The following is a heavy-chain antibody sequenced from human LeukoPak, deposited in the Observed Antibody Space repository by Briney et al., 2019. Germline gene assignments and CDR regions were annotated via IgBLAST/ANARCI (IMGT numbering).Heavy chain of an antibody. CDR2: INPSGGST. CDR1: GYTFTSYY. CDR3: ARGPENSSSWYWFDP. J-gene: IGHJ5*02. Sequence: ASVKVSCKASGYTFTSYYMHWVRQAPGQGHEWMGIINPSGGSTSYAQKFQGRVTMTRDMSTSTVYMELSSLRSEDTAVYYCARGPENSSSWYWFDPWGQGTLVTVSS. D-gene: IGHD6-13*01. V-gene: IGHV1-46*01.